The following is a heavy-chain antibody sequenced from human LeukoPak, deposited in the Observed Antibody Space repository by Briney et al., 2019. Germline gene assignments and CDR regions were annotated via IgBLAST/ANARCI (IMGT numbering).Heavy chain of an antibody. CDR1: GGSFSGYY. V-gene: IGHV4-34*01. Sequence: SETLSLTCAVYGGSFSGYYWSWIRQPPGKGLEWIGEINHSGSTNYNPSLKSRVTISVDTSKNQFSLKLSSVTAADTAVYYCVRVPLDYWGQGTLVTVSS. CDR2: INHSGST. J-gene: IGHJ4*02. CDR3: VRVPLDY.